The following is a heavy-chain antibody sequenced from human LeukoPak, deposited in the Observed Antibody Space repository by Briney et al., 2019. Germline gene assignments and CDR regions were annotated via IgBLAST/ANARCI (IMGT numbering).Heavy chain of an antibody. CDR1: GFTFSSYS. J-gene: IGHJ4*02. CDR2: ISSSSSYI. D-gene: IGHD6-6*01. CDR3: ARGGSSSSFFDY. Sequence: GGSLRLSCAASGFTFSSYSMNWVRQAPGKGLEWVSSISSSSSYIYYADSVKGRFTISRDSAKNSLYLQMNSLRAEDTAVYYCARGGSSSSFFDYWGQGTLVTVSS. V-gene: IGHV3-21*01.